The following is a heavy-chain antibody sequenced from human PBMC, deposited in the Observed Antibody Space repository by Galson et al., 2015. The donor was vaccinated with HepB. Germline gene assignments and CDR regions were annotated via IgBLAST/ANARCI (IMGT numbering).Heavy chain of an antibody. V-gene: IGHV3-23*01. CDR2: ISGSGGST. CDR1: GFTFSSYA. Sequence: SLRLSCAASGFTFSSYAMSWVRQAPGKGLEWVSAISGSGGSTYYADSVKGRFTISRDNSKNTLYLQMNSLRAEDTAVYYCAKDPGYSYGPLDDAFDIWGQGTMVTVSS. J-gene: IGHJ3*02. D-gene: IGHD5-18*01. CDR3: AKDPGYSYGPLDDAFDI.